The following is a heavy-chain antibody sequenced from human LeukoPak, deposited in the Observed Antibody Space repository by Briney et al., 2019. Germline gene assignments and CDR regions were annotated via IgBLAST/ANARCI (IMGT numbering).Heavy chain of an antibody. CDR2: INPNSGGT. V-gene: IGHV1-2*02. D-gene: IGHD3-9*01. J-gene: IGHJ6*02. Sequence: ASVKVSCKASRYTFTGYYMHWVRQAPGQGLEWMGWINPNSGGTNYAQKFQGRVTMTRDTSISTAYMELSRLRSDDTAVYYCARSDILTGPDYYYGMDVWGQGTTVTVSS. CDR1: RYTFTGYY. CDR3: ARSDILTGPDYYYGMDV.